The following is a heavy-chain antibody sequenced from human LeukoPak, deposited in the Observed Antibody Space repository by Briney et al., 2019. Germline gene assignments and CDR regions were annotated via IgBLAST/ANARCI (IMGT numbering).Heavy chain of an antibody. Sequence: KTSETVSLTCTVSGGSISSYYWTWIRQSAGKGLEWIGRMYTSGSTKYSPSFESRVTMSGDASKNQFSLRLNSVTAADTAIYYCARIYSRGWSLDYWGPGTLVTVSS. CDR3: ARIYSRGWSLDY. J-gene: IGHJ4*02. V-gene: IGHV4-4*07. D-gene: IGHD6-19*01. CDR2: MYTSGST. CDR1: GGSISSYY.